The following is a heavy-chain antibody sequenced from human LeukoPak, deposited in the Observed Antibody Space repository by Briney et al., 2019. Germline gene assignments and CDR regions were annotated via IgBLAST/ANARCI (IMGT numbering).Heavy chain of an antibody. V-gene: IGHV1-18*01. CDR3: ARDSPIPMRFLEALPSMDV. J-gene: IGHJ6*02. CDR2: ISAYNGNT. CDR1: GYTFTSYG. D-gene: IGHD3-3*01. Sequence: ASVKVSCKASGYTFTSYGISWVRQAPGQGLEWMGWISAYNGNTNYAQKLQGGVTMTTDTSTSTAYMELRSLRSDDTAVYYCARDSPIPMRFLEALPSMDVWGQGTTVTVSS.